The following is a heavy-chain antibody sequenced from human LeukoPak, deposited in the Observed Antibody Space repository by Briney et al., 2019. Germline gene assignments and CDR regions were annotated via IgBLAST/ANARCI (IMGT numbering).Heavy chain of an antibody. CDR2: ISAYNGNT. Sequence: ASVKVSCKASGYTFTSYGISWVRQAPGQGLEWMGWISAYNGNTNYAQKLQGRVTMATDTSTSTAYMELRSLRSDDTAVYYCAGYKVPAAMRYYYYYMDVWGKGTTVTVSS. CDR1: GYTFTSYG. V-gene: IGHV1-18*01. J-gene: IGHJ6*03. CDR3: AGYKVPAAMRYYYYYMDV. D-gene: IGHD2-2*01.